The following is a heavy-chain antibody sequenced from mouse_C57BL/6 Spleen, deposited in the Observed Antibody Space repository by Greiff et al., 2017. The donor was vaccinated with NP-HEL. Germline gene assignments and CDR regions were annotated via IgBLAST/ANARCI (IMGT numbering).Heavy chain of an antibody. D-gene: IGHD2-2*01. Sequence: EVQRVESGGGLVKPGGSLKLSCAASGFTFSSYTMSWVRQTPEKRLEWVATISGGGGNTYYPDSVKGRCTISRDNAKNTLYLQMSSLSSDDTALYYCARWLGAMDYWGQGTSVTVSS. J-gene: IGHJ4*01. CDR1: GFTFSSYT. CDR2: ISGGGGNT. CDR3: ARWLGAMDY. V-gene: IGHV5-9*01.